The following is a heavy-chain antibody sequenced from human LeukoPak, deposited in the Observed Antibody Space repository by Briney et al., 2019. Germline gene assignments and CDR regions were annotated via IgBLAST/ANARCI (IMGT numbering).Heavy chain of an antibody. Sequence: ASVKVSCKVSGYTLTELSMHWVRQAPGKGLEWMGGFDPEDGETIYAQKFQGRVTMTEDTSTDTAYMELSSLRSEDTAVYYCAIVVPAPIGRGDYYYYMDVWAKGTTVTVSS. CDR3: AIVVPAPIGRGDYYYYMDV. J-gene: IGHJ6*03. D-gene: IGHD2-2*01. CDR1: GYTLTELS. CDR2: FDPEDGET. V-gene: IGHV1-24*01.